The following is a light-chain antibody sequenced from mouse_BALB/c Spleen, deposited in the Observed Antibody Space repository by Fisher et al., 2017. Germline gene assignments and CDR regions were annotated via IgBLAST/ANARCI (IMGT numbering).Light chain of an antibody. V-gene: IGKV4-68*01. CDR3: QQWSSNPPT. Sequence: IVLTQTPAIMSASPGEKVTMSCRASSSVNYMYWYQQKSGASPKLWIYSTSNLASGVPSRFSGSGSGTSYSLTISSMEAEDAATYYCQQWSSNPPTFGGGTKLEIK. CDR1: SSVNY. CDR2: STS. J-gene: IGKJ1*01.